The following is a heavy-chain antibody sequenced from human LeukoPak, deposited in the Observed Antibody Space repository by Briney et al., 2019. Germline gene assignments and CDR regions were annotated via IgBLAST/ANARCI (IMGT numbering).Heavy chain of an antibody. J-gene: IGHJ5*01. CDR3: AIDPNWGTHS. Sequence: GGSLRLSCAASGFTFSTYTMYWVRHPPGKGLEWVSIIGSSGGGIHYADSVKGRFTISRDNSKNALYLQMNSLRVEDTAVYYCAIDPNWGTHSWGHGVLVTVSS. CDR2: IGSSGGGI. V-gene: IGHV3-23*01. CDR1: GFTFSTYT. D-gene: IGHD7-27*01.